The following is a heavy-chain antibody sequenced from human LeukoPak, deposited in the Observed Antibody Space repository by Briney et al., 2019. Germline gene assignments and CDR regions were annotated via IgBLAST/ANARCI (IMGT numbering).Heavy chain of an antibody. D-gene: IGHD5-18*01. Sequence: SETLSLTCAVYGGSFSGYYWSWIRQPPGKGLEWIGEINHSGSTNYNPSLKSRVTISVDTSKNQFSLKLSSVTATDTAVYYCARYVDTAMDTWAYYFDYWGQGTLVTVSS. V-gene: IGHV4-34*01. CDR2: INHSGST. CDR1: GGSFSGYY. J-gene: IGHJ4*02. CDR3: ARYVDTAMDTWAYYFDY.